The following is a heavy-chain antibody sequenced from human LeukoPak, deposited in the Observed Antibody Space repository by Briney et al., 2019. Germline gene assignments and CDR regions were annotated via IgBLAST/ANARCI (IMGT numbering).Heavy chain of an antibody. Sequence: GESLKISRKGSGYSFTSYWIGWVHQMPGKGLEWMGIIYPGDSDTRYSPSFQGQVTISADKSISTAYLQWSSLKASDTAMYYSARRAGGSWAAGYYYYMDVWGKGTTVTVSS. D-gene: IGHD1-26*01. CDR2: IYPGDSDT. CDR1: GYSFTSYW. V-gene: IGHV5-51*07. CDR3: ARRAGGSWAAGYYYYMDV. J-gene: IGHJ6*03.